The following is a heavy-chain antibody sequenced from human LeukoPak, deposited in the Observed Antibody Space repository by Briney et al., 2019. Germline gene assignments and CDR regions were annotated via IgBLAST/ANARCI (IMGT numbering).Heavy chain of an antibody. CDR1: GYTFTSYY. D-gene: IGHD3-22*01. CDR3: ASSAQLGYYYDRGGAFDI. V-gene: IGHV1-46*01. Sequence: ASVKVSCKASGYTFTSYYMHWVRQAPGQGLEWMGIINPSGGSTSYAQKFQGRVTITADKSTSTAYMELSSLRSEDTAVYYCASSAQLGYYYDRGGAFDIWGQGTMVTVSS. CDR2: INPSGGST. J-gene: IGHJ3*02.